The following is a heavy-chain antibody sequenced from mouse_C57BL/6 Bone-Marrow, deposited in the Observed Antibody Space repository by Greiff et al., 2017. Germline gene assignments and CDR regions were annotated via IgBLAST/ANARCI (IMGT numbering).Heavy chain of an antibody. CDR3: ARTTYDGYYGYAMDY. V-gene: IGHV1-26*01. J-gene: IGHJ4*01. CDR1: GYTFTDYY. CDR2: INPNNGGT. Sequence: EVQLQQSGPELVKPGASVKISCKASGYTFTDYYMNWVKQSHGKSLEWIGDINPNNGGTSYNQKFKGKATLTVDKSSSTAYMELRSLTSEDSAVYYCARTTYDGYYGYAMDYGGQGTSAPFSS. D-gene: IGHD2-3*01.